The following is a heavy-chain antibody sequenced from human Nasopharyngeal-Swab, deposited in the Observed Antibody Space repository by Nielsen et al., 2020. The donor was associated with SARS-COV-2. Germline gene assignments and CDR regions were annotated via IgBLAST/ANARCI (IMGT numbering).Heavy chain of an antibody. D-gene: IGHD5-18*01. CDR3: ARAGKIQLWFNSLYYFDY. CDR1: GYTFTSYD. J-gene: IGHJ4*02. V-gene: IGHV1-8*01. Sequence: ASVKVSCKASGYTFTSYDINWVLQATGQGLEWMGWMKPNSGNTGYAQKFQGRVTMTRNTSISTAYMELSSLRSEDTAVYYCARAGKIQLWFNSLYYFDYWGQGTLVTVSS. CDR2: MKPNSGNT.